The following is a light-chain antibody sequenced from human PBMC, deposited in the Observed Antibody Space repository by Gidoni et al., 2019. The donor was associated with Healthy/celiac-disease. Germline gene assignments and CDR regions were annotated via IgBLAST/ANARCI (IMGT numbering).Light chain of an antibody. Sequence: EIVLTQSPATLSLSPGERATLPCRASQRVSSYLAWYQQQPGQAPRLLIYDASNRATGIPARFSGSGSGTDFTLTISSLEPEDFAVYYCQQRSNWPPLFGGGTKVEIK. J-gene: IGKJ4*01. CDR3: QQRSNWPPL. CDR2: DAS. V-gene: IGKV3-11*01. CDR1: QRVSSY.